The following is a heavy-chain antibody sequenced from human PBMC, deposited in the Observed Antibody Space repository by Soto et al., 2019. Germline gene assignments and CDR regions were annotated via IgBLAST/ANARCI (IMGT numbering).Heavy chain of an antibody. J-gene: IGHJ6*03. CDR2: TYYRSKWYN. D-gene: IGHD6-6*01. CDR3: ARSSDSSSSLYYYYYMDV. CDR1: GDSVSSNSAA. Sequence: SQTLSLTCAISGDSVSSNSAAWNWIRQSPSRGLEWLGRTYYRSKWYNDYAVSVKSRITINPDTSKNQFSLQLNSVTPEDTAVYYCARSSDSSSSLYYYYYMDVWGKGTKVTVSS. V-gene: IGHV6-1*01.